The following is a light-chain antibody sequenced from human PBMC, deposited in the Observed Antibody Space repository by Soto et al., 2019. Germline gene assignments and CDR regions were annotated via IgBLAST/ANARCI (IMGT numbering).Light chain of an antibody. CDR2: DVN. Sequence: QSALTQSRSVSGSPGQSVTISCSGSSSDIGIYNYVSWYQHHPGKVPKVLIYDVNKRPSGVPDRFSGSKSGNTASLTISGLQADDESDYSCCSYAGRYTMVFGGGTKVTVL. V-gene: IGLV2-11*01. CDR3: CSYAGRYTMV. J-gene: IGLJ2*01. CDR1: SSDIGIYNY.